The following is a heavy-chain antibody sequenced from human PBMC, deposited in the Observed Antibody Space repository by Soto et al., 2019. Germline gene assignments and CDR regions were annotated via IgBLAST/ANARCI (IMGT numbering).Heavy chain of an antibody. V-gene: IGHV1-69*13. CDR3: ARDQYPYSASYPAFDI. D-gene: IGHD1-26*01. CDR1: GGTFSSYA. J-gene: IGHJ3*02. Sequence: ASVKVSCKASGGTFSSYAISWVRQAPGQGLEWMGGIIPIFGTANYAQKFQGRVTITADESTSTAYMELSSLRSEDTAVYYCARDQYPYSASYPAFDIWGQGTMVTVS. CDR2: IIPIFGTA.